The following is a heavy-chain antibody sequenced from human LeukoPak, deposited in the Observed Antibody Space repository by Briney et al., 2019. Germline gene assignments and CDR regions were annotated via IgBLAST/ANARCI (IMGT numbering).Heavy chain of an antibody. D-gene: IGHD3-16*01. J-gene: IGHJ3*01. CDR1: GFTFSSYS. Sequence: GGSLRLSCAASGFTFSSYSMNWVRQAPGKGLEWVSYITTSSDTIYYADSVKGRFTISRDNAKNSLYLQMNSLRAEDTAVYYCARDRRLGGWGHGTMVTVSS. CDR3: ARDRRLGG. V-gene: IGHV3-48*01. CDR2: ITTSSDTI.